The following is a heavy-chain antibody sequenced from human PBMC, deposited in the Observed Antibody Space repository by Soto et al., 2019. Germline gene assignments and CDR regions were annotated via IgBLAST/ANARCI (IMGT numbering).Heavy chain of an antibody. Sequence: QVQLVQSGAEVKKPGASVKVSCKASGYTFASFAISWMRQAPGQGLEWMGWIGAYNGNTNFAQKLQGRVTMTTDTTTSTAYLELRSLGADDTALYYCARDPPPPDYWGQGTLVTVSS. CDR1: GYTFASFA. CDR3: ARDPPPPDY. V-gene: IGHV1-18*01. J-gene: IGHJ4*02. CDR2: IGAYNGNT.